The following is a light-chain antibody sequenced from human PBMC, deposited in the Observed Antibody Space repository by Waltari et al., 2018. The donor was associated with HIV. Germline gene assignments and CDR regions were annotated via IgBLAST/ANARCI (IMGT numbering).Light chain of an antibody. Sequence: QSALTQPASVSGSPGQSITISCTGTSSDVGSYNLVSWYQQHPGKAPKLIIYEGSKRPSGVSNRFSGSNSGNTASLTISGLQAEDEADYYCCSYAGSSTLDWVFGGGTKLTVL. CDR3: CSYAGSSTLDWV. CDR1: SSDVGSYNL. CDR2: EGS. J-gene: IGLJ3*02. V-gene: IGLV2-23*01.